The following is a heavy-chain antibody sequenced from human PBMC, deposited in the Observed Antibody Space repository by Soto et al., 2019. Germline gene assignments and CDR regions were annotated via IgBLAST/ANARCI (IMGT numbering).Heavy chain of an antibody. CDR2: ISYDGSNK. CDR1: GFTFSSYA. Sequence: QVQLVESGGGVVQPGRSLRLSCAASGFTFSSYAMHWVRQAPGKGLEWVAVISYDGSNKNYADSVKGRFTISRDNSKNTLYLQMNSLRAEDTAVYYCARDVSGYYYYYGMDVWGQGTTVTVSS. CDR3: ARDVSGYYYYYGMDV. V-gene: IGHV3-30-3*01. J-gene: IGHJ6*02.